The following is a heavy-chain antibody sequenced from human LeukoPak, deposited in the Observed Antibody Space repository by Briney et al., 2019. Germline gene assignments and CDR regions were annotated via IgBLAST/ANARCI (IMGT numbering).Heavy chain of an antibody. CDR1: GGSISSGDYY. CDR2: IYTSGST. CDR3: ARGSIYRYDSSGYHFDY. J-gene: IGHJ4*02. Sequence: SQTLSLTCTVSGGSISSGDYYWSWIRQPPGKGLEWIGRIYTSGSTNYNPSLKSRVTISVDTSKNQFSLKLSSVTAADTAVYYCARGSIYRYDSSGYHFDYWGQGTLVTVSS. V-gene: IGHV4-61*02. D-gene: IGHD3-22*01.